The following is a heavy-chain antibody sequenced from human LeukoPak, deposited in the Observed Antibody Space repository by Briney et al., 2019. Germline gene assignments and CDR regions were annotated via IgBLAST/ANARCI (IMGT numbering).Heavy chain of an antibody. J-gene: IGHJ3*02. Sequence: PGGSLRLSCAASGFTFSSYGMHWVRQAPGKGLEWVAFIRYDGSNKYYADSVKGRFTISRDNSKNTLYLQMNSLRAEDTAVYYCANIVATIYDAFDIWGQGTMVTVSS. CDR1: GFTFSSYG. D-gene: IGHD5-12*01. V-gene: IGHV3-30*02. CDR3: ANIVATIYDAFDI. CDR2: IRYDGSNK.